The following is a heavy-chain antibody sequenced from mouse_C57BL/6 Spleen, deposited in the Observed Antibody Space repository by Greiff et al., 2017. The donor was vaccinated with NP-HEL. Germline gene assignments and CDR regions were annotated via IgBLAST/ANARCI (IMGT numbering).Heavy chain of an antibody. Sequence: EVKLMESGGGLVKPGGSLKLSCAASGFTFSSYAMSWVRQTPEKRLEWVATISDGGSYTYYPDNVKGRFTISRDNAKNNLYLQMSHLKSEDTAMYYCARDRGLTGTPFAYWGQGTLVTVSA. CDR2: ISDGGSYT. D-gene: IGHD4-1*01. CDR3: ARDRGLTGTPFAY. CDR1: GFTFSSYA. J-gene: IGHJ3*01. V-gene: IGHV5-4*01.